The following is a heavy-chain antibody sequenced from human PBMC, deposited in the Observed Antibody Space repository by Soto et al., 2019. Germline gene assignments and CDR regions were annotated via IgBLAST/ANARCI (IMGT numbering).Heavy chain of an antibody. D-gene: IGHD3-22*01. V-gene: IGHV1-24*01. CDR3: ATGPLGLRYYDSSGPDY. J-gene: IGHJ4*02. CDR1: GYTLTELS. Sequence: ASVKVSCKVSGYTLTELSMHWVRQAPGKGLEWMGGFDPEDGETIYAQKFRGRVTMTEETSTGTAYMELSSLRSEDTAVYYCATGPLGLRYYDSSGPDYWGQGTLVTVSS. CDR2: FDPEDGET.